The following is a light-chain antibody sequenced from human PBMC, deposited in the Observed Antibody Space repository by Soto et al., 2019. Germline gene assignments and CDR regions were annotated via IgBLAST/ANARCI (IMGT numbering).Light chain of an antibody. CDR2: GNS. Sequence: QSVLTQPPSVSGAPGQRVTISCTGSSSNIRAGYDVHWYQQLPGTAPKLLIYGNSNRPSGVPDRFSGSKSGTSASLAITGLQAEDEADYYCQSYDSSLSGVVFGTGTKVTVL. CDR3: QSYDSSLSGVV. J-gene: IGLJ1*01. V-gene: IGLV1-40*01. CDR1: SSNIRAGYD.